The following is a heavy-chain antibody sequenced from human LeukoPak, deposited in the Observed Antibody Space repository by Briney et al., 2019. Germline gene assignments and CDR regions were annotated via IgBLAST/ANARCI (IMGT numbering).Heavy chain of an antibody. J-gene: IGHJ4*02. V-gene: IGHV4-34*01. CDR3: ARGPVVPAVTTVDY. Sequence: PETLSLTCAVYGGSFSGYYWSWIRQPPGKGLEWIGEINHSGSTNYNPSLKSRVTISVDTSKNQFSLKLSSVTAADTAVYYCARGPVVPAVTTVDYWGQGTLVTVSS. CDR2: INHSGST. CDR1: GGSFSGYY. D-gene: IGHD2-2*01.